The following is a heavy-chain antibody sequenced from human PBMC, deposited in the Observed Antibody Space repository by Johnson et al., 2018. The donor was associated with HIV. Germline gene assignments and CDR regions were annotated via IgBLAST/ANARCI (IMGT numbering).Heavy chain of an antibody. D-gene: IGHD3-3*01. CDR3: ARVSRSGYYLVRVFDI. Sequence: QVQLVESGGGLVKPGGSLRLSCAASGFSFTNAWMSWVRQAPGKGLEWVAVISYDGSNKYYADSVKGRFTISRDNSKNTLYLQMNSLRAEDTAVYYCARVSRSGYYLVRVFDIWGQGTMVTVSS. CDR1: GFSFTNAW. J-gene: IGHJ3*02. V-gene: IGHV3-30-3*01. CDR2: ISYDGSNK.